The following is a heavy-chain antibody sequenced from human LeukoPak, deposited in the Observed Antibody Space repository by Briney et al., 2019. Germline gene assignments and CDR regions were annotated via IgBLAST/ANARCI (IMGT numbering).Heavy chain of an antibody. CDR3: ARDFEHCTTSRCYALFDY. CDR2: VSAYNGDT. V-gene: IGHV1-18*01. D-gene: IGHD2-2*01. CDR1: GDTLTNYG. Sequence: ASVKVSCKASGDTLTNYGLSWVRQAPVQGLEWVGWVSAYNGDTHYVHTVQGRVTMPRQKSTRTDYMEMRSLRYDDTAVYYCARDFEHCTTSRCYALFDYWGQGTLVTVSS. J-gene: IGHJ4*02.